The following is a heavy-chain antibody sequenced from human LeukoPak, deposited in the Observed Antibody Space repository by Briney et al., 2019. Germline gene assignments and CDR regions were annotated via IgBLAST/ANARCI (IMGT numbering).Heavy chain of an antibody. V-gene: IGHV1-18*01. CDR3: ARGRPGLYSGYDPDFDY. CDR1: GYTFTSYG. J-gene: IGHJ4*02. CDR2: ISAYNGNT. Sequence: APVKVSCKASGYTFTSYGISWVRQAPGQGLEWMGWISAYNGNTNYAQKLQGRVTMTTDTSTSTAYMELRSLRSDDTAVYYCARGRPGLYSGYDPDFDYWGQGTLVTVSS. D-gene: IGHD5-12*01.